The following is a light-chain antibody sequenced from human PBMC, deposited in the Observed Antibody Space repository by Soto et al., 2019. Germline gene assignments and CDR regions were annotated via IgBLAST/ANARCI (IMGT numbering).Light chain of an antibody. CDR2: DAS. V-gene: IGKV3-11*01. Sequence: EIVLTQSPDTLSLSPGERATLSCRASQSVSGYLGWYQQKPGQAPRLLIYDASNRAYGVPARFRGSGSGTNFTLTIASLEPDDFAVYYCQQRSVWPLTFGGGTKVEIK. CDR3: QQRSVWPLT. CDR1: QSVSGY. J-gene: IGKJ4*01.